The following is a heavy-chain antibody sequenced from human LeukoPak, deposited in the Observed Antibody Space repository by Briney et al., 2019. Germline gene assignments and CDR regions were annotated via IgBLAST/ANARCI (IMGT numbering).Heavy chain of an antibody. CDR1: GFTFSSYA. V-gene: IGHV3-23*01. Sequence: GGSLRLSCAASGFTFSSYAMSWVRQAPGRGLEGVSAISGSGGSTYYADSVKGRFTISRDNSKNTLYLQMNSLRAEDTAVYYCAKRDIDSSGYPWGQGTLVTVSS. J-gene: IGHJ4*02. CDR2: ISGSGGST. D-gene: IGHD3-22*01. CDR3: AKRDIDSSGYP.